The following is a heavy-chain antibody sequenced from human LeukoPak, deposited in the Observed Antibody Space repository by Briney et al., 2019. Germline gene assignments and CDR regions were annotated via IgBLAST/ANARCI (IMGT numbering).Heavy chain of an antibody. D-gene: IGHD3-22*01. V-gene: IGHV3-23*01. Sequence: GGSLRLSCAASGFTFSRYVMGWVRQAPGKGLEWVSAISPTGGSSYYADSAKGRFTISRDNSQNTLYLQFNSLTAEDTAIYFCAKRLGDSSGYYFFQHWGQGALVIVSS. CDR2: ISPTGGSS. CDR3: AKRLGDSSGYYFFQH. J-gene: IGHJ1*01. CDR1: GFTFSRYV.